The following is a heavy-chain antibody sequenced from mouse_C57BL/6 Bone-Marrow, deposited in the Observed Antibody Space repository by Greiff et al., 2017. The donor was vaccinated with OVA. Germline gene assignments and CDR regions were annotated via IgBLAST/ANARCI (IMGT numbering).Heavy chain of an antibody. Sequence: EVKLVESGGGLVKPGGSLKLSCAASGFTFSDYGMHWVRQAPEKGLEWVAYISSGSSTIYYADTVKGRFTISRDNAKNPLFLQMTSLRSEDTAMYYCARRRAYWGQGTLVTVSA. J-gene: IGHJ3*01. V-gene: IGHV5-17*01. CDR3: ARRRAY. CDR1: GFTFSDYG. CDR2: ISSGSSTI.